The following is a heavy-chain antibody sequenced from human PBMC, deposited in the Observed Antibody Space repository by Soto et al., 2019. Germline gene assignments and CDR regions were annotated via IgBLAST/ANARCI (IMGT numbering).Heavy chain of an antibody. Sequence: PGGSLRLSCAASGFTFSSYAMSWVRQAPGKGLEWVSAISGSGGSTYYADSVKGRFTISRDNSKNTLYLQMNSLRAEDTAVYYCAKDHHYDFWSGYYTKNYWGQGTLVTVSS. J-gene: IGHJ4*02. D-gene: IGHD3-3*01. CDR3: AKDHHYDFWSGYYTKNY. CDR1: GFTFSSYA. CDR2: ISGSGGST. V-gene: IGHV3-23*01.